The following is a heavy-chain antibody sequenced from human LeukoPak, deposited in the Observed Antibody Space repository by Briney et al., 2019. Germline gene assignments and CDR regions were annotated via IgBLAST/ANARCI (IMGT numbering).Heavy chain of an antibody. Sequence: GGSLILSCKASGFTFSTYCMNWVRQAPGKRLEWVSYIRSSGSPRYYADSVKGRFTISRDDAKSSLYLQMDNLRDEDTAVYYCVRDPDALDFWGQGTLVTVSP. CDR3: VRDPDALDF. J-gene: IGHJ4*02. CDR2: IRSSGSPR. CDR1: GFTFSTYC. V-gene: IGHV3-48*02.